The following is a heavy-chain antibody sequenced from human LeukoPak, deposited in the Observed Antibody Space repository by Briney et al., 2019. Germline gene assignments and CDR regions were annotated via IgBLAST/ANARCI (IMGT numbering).Heavy chain of an antibody. V-gene: IGHV3-30-3*01. Sequence: GGSLRLSCAASGFTFSTYWMSWVRQAPGKGLEWVAVISYDGSNKYYADSVKGRFTISRDNSKNTLYLQMNSLRAEDTAVYYCARVPSDYGDYGYYYYGMDVWGQGTTVTVSS. CDR1: GFTFSTYW. CDR2: ISYDGSNK. D-gene: IGHD4-17*01. J-gene: IGHJ6*02. CDR3: ARVPSDYGDYGYYYYGMDV.